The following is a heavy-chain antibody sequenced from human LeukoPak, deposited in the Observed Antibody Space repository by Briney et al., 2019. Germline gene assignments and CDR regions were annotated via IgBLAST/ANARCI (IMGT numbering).Heavy chain of an antibody. D-gene: IGHD4-17*01. J-gene: IGHJ4*02. Sequence: GGSLRLSCAASGFIVNNYYINWVRQAPGKGLEWVSIVYSGGSTYYADSVKGRFTTSRHNSKNTLYLQMNSLRAEDTAVCYCARDYGDYFSPGYWGQGTLVIVSS. CDR1: GFIVNNYY. CDR2: VYSGGST. V-gene: IGHV3-53*04. CDR3: ARDYGDYFSPGY.